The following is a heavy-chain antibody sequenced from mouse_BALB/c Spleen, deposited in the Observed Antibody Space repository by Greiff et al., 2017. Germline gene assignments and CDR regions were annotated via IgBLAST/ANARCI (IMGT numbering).Heavy chain of an antibody. J-gene: IGHJ4*01. CDR3: ASYYYGSSYYAMDY. CDR2: INPSTGYT. Sequence: VQLQQSGAELAKPGASVKMSCTASGYTFTSYWMPWVNQRPGQGLEWIGYINPSTGYTEYNQKFKDKATLTADNSSSTAYMQLSSLTSEDSAVYYCASYYYGSSYYAMDYWGQGTSVTVSS. D-gene: IGHD1-1*01. CDR1: GYTFTSYW. V-gene: IGHV1-7*01.